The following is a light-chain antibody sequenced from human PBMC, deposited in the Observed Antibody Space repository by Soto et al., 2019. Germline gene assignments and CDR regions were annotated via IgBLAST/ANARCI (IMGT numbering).Light chain of an antibody. CDR1: QSVSTN. CDR3: QHFNIWPYT. Sequence: EIVMTQSPATLSVSPGERATLSCRASQSVSTNLAWYQQKPGQAPRLLIYGASTRATDIPPRFSGSGSGTEFTLTITSLQSEDFAIYYCQHFNIWPYTFGQGTKVDIK. V-gene: IGKV3-15*01. J-gene: IGKJ2*01. CDR2: GAS.